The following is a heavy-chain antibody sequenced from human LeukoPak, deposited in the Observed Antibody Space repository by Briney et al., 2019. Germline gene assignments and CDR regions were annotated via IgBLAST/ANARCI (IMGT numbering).Heavy chain of an antibody. J-gene: IGHJ4*02. D-gene: IGHD3-3*01. CDR1: GFTFSSYA. V-gene: IGHV4-34*01. Sequence: GSLRLSCAASGFTFSSYAMSWIRQPPGKGLEWIGEINHSGSTNYNPSLKSRVTISVDTSKNQFSLKLSSVTAADTAVYYCARGAKTYYDFWSGYSTKYYFDYWGQGTLVTVSS. CDR3: ARGAKTYYDFWSGYSTKYYFDY. CDR2: INHSGST.